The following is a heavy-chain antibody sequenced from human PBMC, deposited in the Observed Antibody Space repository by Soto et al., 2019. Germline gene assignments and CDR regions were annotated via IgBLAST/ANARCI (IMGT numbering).Heavy chain of an antibody. D-gene: IGHD6-13*01. CDR1: VGSINRGDYD. J-gene: IGHJ5*02. CDR3: ARERPDGSRLDP. Sequence: TLYLICTSSVGSINRGDYDWSWIRQPPGKGLEWIGYIYYSGSTYYNPSLKSRVTISVDTSKNQFSLKLSSVTAADTAVYYCARERPDGSRLDPWGQGTLVTVS. V-gene: IGHV4-30-4*01. CDR2: IYYSGST.